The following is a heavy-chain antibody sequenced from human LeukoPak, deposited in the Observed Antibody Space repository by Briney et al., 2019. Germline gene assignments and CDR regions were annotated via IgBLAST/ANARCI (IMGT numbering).Heavy chain of an antibody. D-gene: IGHD3/OR15-3a*01. V-gene: IGHV4-34*01. CDR2: INHSGST. Sequence: SETLSLTCAVYGGSFSGYYWSWIRQPPGKGLEWIGEINHSGSTNYNPSLKSRVTISVDTSKNQLSLRLTSVTAADTAVYYCARQTGSGLFILPGGQGTLVTVSS. CDR3: ARQTGSGLFILP. J-gene: IGHJ4*02. CDR1: GGSFSGYY.